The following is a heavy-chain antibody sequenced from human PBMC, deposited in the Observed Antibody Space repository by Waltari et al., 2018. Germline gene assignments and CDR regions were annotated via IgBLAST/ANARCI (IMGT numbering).Heavy chain of an antibody. V-gene: IGHV4-39*01. D-gene: IGHD4-17*01. J-gene: IGHJ4*02. CDR1: GGSSISSPNF. CDR3: ARKLRPPFSSFHS. CDR2: IYSSGNT. Sequence: QLQLQESGPGLVKPSETLSLTCTVSGGSSISSPNFWVWIRPPPGKGLEWIGSIYSSGNTYYNPSLKSRVTVSLDASKDRFSLKLSSVTAADTAVYYCARKLRPPFSSFHSWGLGTLVTVSS.